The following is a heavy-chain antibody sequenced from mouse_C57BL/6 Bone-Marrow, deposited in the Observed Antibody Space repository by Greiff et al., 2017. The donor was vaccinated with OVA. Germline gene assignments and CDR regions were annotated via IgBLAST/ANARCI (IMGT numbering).Heavy chain of an antibody. V-gene: IGHV1-7*01. CDR3: AYGNPTYYYAMDY. J-gene: IGHJ4*01. CDR1: GYTFTSYW. CDR2: ITPSSGYT. D-gene: IGHD2-1*01. Sequence: QVQLQQSGAELAKPGASVKLSCKASGYTFTSYWMPWVKQRPGKGLEWIGYITPSSGYTKYNQKFKDKATLTADKSSSTAYMQLSSLTYEDSAVYYCAYGNPTYYYAMDYWGQGTAVTVSS.